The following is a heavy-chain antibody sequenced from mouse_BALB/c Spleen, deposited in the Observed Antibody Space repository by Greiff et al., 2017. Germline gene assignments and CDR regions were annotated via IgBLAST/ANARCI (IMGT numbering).Heavy chain of an antibody. J-gene: IGHJ3*01. V-gene: IGHV5-4*02. D-gene: IGHD2-4*01. Sequence: EVMLVESGGGLVKPGGSLKLSCAASGFTFSDYYMYWVRQTPEKRLEWVATISDGGSYTYYPDSVKGRFTISRDNAKNNLYLQMSSLKSEDTAMYYCARAYYDYDGGFWFAYWGQGTLVTVSA. CDR2: ISDGGSYT. CDR1: GFTFSDYY. CDR3: ARAYYDYDGGFWFAY.